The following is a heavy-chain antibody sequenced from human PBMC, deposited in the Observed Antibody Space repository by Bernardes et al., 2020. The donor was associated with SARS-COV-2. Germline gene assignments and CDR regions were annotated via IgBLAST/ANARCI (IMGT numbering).Heavy chain of an antibody. CDR3: ARDVVGKEDF. V-gene: IGHV3-74*01. CDR2: INEDGTIT. CDR1: GLTFSNFW. J-gene: IGHJ4*02. D-gene: IGHD2-15*01. Sequence: GGSLRLSCAASGLTFSNFWMHWVRQVPGKGLVWVSRINEDGTITDYADSVKGRFTISRDNAKNTLFLQMNSLRAEDTAVYYCARDVVGKEDFWGQGTLVTVSS.